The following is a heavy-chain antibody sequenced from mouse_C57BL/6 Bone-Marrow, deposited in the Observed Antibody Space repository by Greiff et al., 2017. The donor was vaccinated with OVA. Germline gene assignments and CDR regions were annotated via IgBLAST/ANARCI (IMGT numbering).Heavy chain of an antibody. CDR3: AGDYSNYEGFAY. CDR1: GYTFTSYW. CDR2: IYPGSGST. Sequence: VQLQQPGAELVKPGASVKMSCKASGYTFTSYWITWVKQRPGQGLEWIGDIYPGSGSTNYNEKFKSKATLTVDTSSSTAYMQLSSLTSEDSAVYYCAGDYSNYEGFAYWGQGTGHCLC. J-gene: IGHJ3*01. D-gene: IGHD2-5*01. V-gene: IGHV1-55*01.